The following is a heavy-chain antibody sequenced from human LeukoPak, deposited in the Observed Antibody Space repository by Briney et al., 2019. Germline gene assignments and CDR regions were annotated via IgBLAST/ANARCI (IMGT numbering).Heavy chain of an antibody. CDR2: INNSGST. V-gene: IGHV4-34*01. CDR3: ARGRYGPRLGN. D-gene: IGHD3-16*01. CDR1: GTSFSDSY. Sequence: SETLSLTCAVYGTSFSDSYWSWIRRSPEKGLEWIGEINNSGSTSYNPSLNSRVIMSVDRSKNQFSLRLTSVTAADTAVYYCARGRYGPRLGNWGQGTLVTVSS. J-gene: IGHJ4*02.